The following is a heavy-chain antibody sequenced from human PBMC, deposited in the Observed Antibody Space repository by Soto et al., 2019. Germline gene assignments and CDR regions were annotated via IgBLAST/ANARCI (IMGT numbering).Heavy chain of an antibody. CDR3: ARTGYSSGWTSDAFDI. V-gene: IGHV4-34*01. Sequence: KQSQTLSLTCAVYGGSFSGYYWSWIRQPPGKGLEWIGEINHSGSTNYNPSLKSRVTISVDTSKNQFSLKLSSVTAADTAVYYCARTGYSSGWTSDAFDIWGQGTMVTVSS. CDR2: INHSGST. D-gene: IGHD6-19*01. CDR1: GGSFSGYY. J-gene: IGHJ3*02.